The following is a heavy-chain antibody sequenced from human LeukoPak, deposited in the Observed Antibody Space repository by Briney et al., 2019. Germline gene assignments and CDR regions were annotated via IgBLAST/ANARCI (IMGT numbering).Heavy chain of an antibody. CDR2: IIPIFGTA. CDR1: GGTFSSYA. Sequence: SVKVSCKASGGTFSSYAISWVRQAPGQGLEWMGGIIPIFGTANYAQKFQGRVTITADESTSTAYMELSSLRFEDTAVYYCARGTNRITIFGVVTPNYYYYYMDVWGKGTTVTVSS. CDR3: ARGTNRITIFGVVTPNYYYYYMDV. V-gene: IGHV1-69*01. D-gene: IGHD3-3*01. J-gene: IGHJ6*03.